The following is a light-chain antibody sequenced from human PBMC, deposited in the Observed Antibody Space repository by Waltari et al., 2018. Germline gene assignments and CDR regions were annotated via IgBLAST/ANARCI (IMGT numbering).Light chain of an antibody. Sequence: DIVLTQSPATMSLAPGERATLSCRASQSIDIYLGWYQQKPGQAPRLLIYDTSKRATGIPARFSGSGSGTDFTLTISSLEPEDFAVYYCQQRSRWPLTFGQGTRLEIK. CDR1: QSIDIY. J-gene: IGKJ5*01. CDR3: QQRSRWPLT. V-gene: IGKV3-11*01. CDR2: DTS.